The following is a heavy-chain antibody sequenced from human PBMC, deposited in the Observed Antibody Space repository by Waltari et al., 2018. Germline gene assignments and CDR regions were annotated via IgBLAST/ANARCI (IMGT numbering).Heavy chain of an antibody. CDR1: GGSFSGYS. J-gene: IGHJ1*01. D-gene: IGHD3-10*01. V-gene: IGHV4-34*01. Sequence: QVQLQQWGSGLLKPSETLSLTCAVYGGSFSGYSWRWIRQPPGKGLEWIGEINHSGSTNYNPSLKSRVTISVDTSKNQFSLKLSSVTAADTAVYYCARSLWFGFSGGHFQHWGQGTLVTVSS. CDR3: ARSLWFGFSGGHFQH. CDR2: INHSGST.